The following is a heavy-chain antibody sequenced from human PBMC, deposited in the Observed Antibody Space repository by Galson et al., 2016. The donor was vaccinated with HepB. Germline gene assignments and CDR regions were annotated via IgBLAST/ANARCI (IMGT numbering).Heavy chain of an antibody. D-gene: IGHD3-3*01. CDR3: ARDFDFWNGFPHGMDV. Sequence: SLRLSCAVSTVSLHNYEMNWVRLAPGKGLEWVAYISVDSNTIYYADSVKGRFTVSRDDAERTVHLQMESLRAEDTAVYYCARDFDFWNGFPHGMDVWGQGTTVTVSS. J-gene: IGHJ6*02. V-gene: IGHV3-48*03. CDR1: TVSLHNYE. CDR2: ISVDSNTI.